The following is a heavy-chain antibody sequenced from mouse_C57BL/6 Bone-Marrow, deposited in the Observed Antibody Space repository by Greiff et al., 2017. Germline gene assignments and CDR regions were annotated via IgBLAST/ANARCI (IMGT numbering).Heavy chain of an antibody. CDR2: ISSGGDYI. CDR3: TRVYYDPFDY. D-gene: IGHD2-4*01. J-gene: IGHJ2*01. Sequence: EVQLVESGEGLVKPGGSLKLSCAASGFTFRSYAMSWVRQTPEKRLEWVAYISSGGDYIYYADTVKGRFTISRDNARNTLYLQMSSLKAEDTAMYYCTRVYYDPFDYWGQGTTLTVSS. CDR1: GFTFRSYA. V-gene: IGHV5-9-1*02.